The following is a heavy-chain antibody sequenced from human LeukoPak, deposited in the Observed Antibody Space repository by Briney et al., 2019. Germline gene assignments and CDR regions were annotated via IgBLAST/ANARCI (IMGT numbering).Heavy chain of an antibody. Sequence: ASVKVSCKASGYTFTSYYMHWVRQAPGQGLEWMGIINPSGGSTSYAQKFQGRVTMTRDTSTSTVYMELSSLRSEDTAVYYCARDPVDYGDGYYYGMDVWGQGTTVTVSS. V-gene: IGHV1-46*01. CDR3: ARDPVDYGDGYYYGMDV. CDR2: INPSGGST. D-gene: IGHD4-17*01. J-gene: IGHJ6*02. CDR1: GYTFTSYY.